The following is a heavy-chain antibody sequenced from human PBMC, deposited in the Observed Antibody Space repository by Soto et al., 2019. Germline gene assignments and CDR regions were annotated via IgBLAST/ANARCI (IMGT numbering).Heavy chain of an antibody. V-gene: IGHV3-21*02. Sequence: DVQLVESGGGLVKPGGSLRLSCVASGFTFTRYSMLWVRQPPGKGLEWVSSISSDNNYIYYADSVKGRFTISRDNAKKSLYLQMIGLRAEDTAVYYCARGRTCTGATCYGGGDYWGQGTLVTVSS. CDR2: ISSDNNYI. CDR3: ARGRTCTGATCYGGGDY. D-gene: IGHD2-15*01. J-gene: IGHJ4*02. CDR1: GFTFTRYS.